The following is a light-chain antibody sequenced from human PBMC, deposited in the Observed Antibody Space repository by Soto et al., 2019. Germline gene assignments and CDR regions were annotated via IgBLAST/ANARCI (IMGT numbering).Light chain of an antibody. J-gene: IGLJ1*01. Sequence: QSVLTQPASVSGSPGQSITISCTGTSSDVGGSHYVSWYQHHPGKAPKLILYEGSYRPSGVSDRFSGAKSGNTASLTISGLQAEDEADYYCSSYTSTNTPSYVFGSGTKLTVL. CDR2: EGS. V-gene: IGLV2-14*01. CDR3: SSYTSTNTPSYV. CDR1: SSDVGGSHY.